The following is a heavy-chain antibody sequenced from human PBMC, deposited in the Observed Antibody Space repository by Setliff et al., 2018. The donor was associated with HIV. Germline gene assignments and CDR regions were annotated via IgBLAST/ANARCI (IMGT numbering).Heavy chain of an antibody. J-gene: IGHJ4*02. Sequence: GESLKISCKASGYDFTSYWIGWVRQMPGKGLEWMGIIYPGDSDTRYSPSFQGQVTISADKSTSTTYLQWSSLKASDTAMYYCATLHGYSYGHYFEYWGQGTLVTVSS. CDR1: GYDFTSYW. V-gene: IGHV5-51*01. CDR2: IYPGDSDT. CDR3: ATLHGYSYGHYFEY. D-gene: IGHD5-18*01.